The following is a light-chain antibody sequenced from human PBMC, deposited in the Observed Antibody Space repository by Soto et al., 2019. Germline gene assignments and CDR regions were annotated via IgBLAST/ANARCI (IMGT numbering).Light chain of an antibody. CDR1: QSVRGSY. CDR3: QQYGSSST. J-gene: IGKJ1*01. V-gene: IGKV3-20*01. CDR2: GAA. Sequence: MVLTQSPGTLSLSPWERATLSCRASQSVRGSYLAWYQQKPGQAPRLLIFGAASRATGIPDRFSGRGSGTDFTLTISRLEPEDFAVYYCQQYGSSSTFGQGTKVDI.